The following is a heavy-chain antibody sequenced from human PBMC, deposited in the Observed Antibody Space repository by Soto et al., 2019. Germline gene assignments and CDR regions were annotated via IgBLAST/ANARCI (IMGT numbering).Heavy chain of an antibody. Sequence: ASVKVSCKASGGTFSSYAISWVRQAPGQGLEWMGGIIPIFGTANYAQKFQGRVTITADESTSTAYMELSSLRSEDTAVYYCARDLAVAPLPNWFDPWGQGTLVTVSS. J-gene: IGHJ5*02. CDR1: GGTFSSYA. CDR3: ARDLAVAPLPNWFDP. V-gene: IGHV1-69*13. CDR2: IIPIFGTA. D-gene: IGHD6-19*01.